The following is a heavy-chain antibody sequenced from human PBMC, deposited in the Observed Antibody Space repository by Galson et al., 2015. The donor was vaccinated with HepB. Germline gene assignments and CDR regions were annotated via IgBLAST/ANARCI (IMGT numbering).Heavy chain of an antibody. CDR3: AKDQESGTYPWGSYYGMDV. D-gene: IGHD3-10*01. J-gene: IGHJ6*02. V-gene: IGHV3-23*01. CDR2: ISVGGGTT. CDR1: GFTFRTYA. Sequence: SLRLSCAASGFTFRTYAMSWVRQAPGKGLEWVPSISVGGGTTYYADSVKGRFTSSRDNSKNTLYLQMNSLRAEDAAVYYCAKDQESGTYPWGSYYGMDVWGQGTTVTVSS.